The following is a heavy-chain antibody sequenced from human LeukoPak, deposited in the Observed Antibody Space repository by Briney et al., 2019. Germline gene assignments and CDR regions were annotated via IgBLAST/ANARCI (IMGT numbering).Heavy chain of an antibody. CDR2: ISGSGSSSST. Sequence: GGSLRLSCAASGFTFSSSAMSWVRQAPGKGLEWVSTISGSGSSSSTYYADSVKGRFTISRDNSKNTLYLQMNSLRAEDTAVYYCAKSGYNRFDYWGQGTLVTVSS. D-gene: IGHD5-24*01. V-gene: IGHV3-23*01. CDR3: AKSGYNRFDY. J-gene: IGHJ4*02. CDR1: GFTFSSSA.